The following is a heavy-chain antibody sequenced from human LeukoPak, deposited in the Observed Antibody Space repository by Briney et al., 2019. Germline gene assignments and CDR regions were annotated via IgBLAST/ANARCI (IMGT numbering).Heavy chain of an antibody. CDR3: AKDPTAAGLSGVNWFDP. V-gene: IGHV3-23*01. D-gene: IGHD6-13*01. J-gene: IGHJ5*02. Sequence: GGSLRLSCAASGFTFSSYAMSWVRQAPGKGLEWVSAISGSGGSTYYADSVKGRFTISRDNSKNTLYLQMNSLRAEDTAVYYCAKDPTAAGLSGVNWFDPWGQGTLVTVSS. CDR1: GFTFSSYA. CDR2: ISGSGGST.